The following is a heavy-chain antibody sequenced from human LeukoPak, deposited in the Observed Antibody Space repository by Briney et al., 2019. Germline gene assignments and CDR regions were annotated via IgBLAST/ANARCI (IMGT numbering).Heavy chain of an antibody. CDR3: ALGKNFGYHYFDF. CDR1: GFSFSSYG. J-gene: IGHJ4*02. V-gene: IGHV3-30*02. D-gene: IGHD2-2*03. CDR2: IRFNGSEK. Sequence: GGSLRLSCVASGFSFSSYGMHWVRRAPGKGLEWMTFIRFNGSEKYYADSVKGRFTISRDYSKNTLFLQMSSLRPEDTAVYYCALGKNFGYHYFDFWGQGALVTVSS.